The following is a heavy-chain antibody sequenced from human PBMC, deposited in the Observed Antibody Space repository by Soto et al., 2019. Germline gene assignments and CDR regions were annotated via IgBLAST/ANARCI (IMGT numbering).Heavy chain of an antibody. CDR3: ARTLDYGHTDV. CDR2: IYYSGSA. J-gene: IGHJ6*03. CDR1: GGSISSGATY. D-gene: IGHD3-16*01. V-gene: IGHV4-31*03. Sequence: PSETLSLTCTVSGGSISSGATYWSWIRQHPGKGLEWIGWIYYSGSAHYNPSLKSRVSTSVDTSKNQFSLKLTSVTAADTAVYYCARTLDYGHTDVWGKGTTVTVSS.